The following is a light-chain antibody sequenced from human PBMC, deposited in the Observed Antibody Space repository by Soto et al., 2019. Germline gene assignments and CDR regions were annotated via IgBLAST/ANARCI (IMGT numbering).Light chain of an antibody. Sequence: EIVLTQSPGTLSLSPGERATLSCRASESVSSYLAWYQQKPGLPPRLLIYGASSRATGIPDRFSGSGSGTDFTLTISTLEPEDFAVYYCQQYGSSKITFGQGTRLDIK. CDR2: GAS. V-gene: IGKV3-20*01. CDR1: ESVSSY. CDR3: QQYGSSKIT. J-gene: IGKJ5*01.